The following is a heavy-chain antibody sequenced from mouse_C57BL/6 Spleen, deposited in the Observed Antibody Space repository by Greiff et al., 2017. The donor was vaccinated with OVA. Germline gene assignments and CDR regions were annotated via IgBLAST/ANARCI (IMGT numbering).Heavy chain of an antibody. CDR3: ARPTAQARYYFDY. CDR2: IYPRDGST. Sequence: VQLQQSGPELVKPGASVKLSCKASGYTFTSYDINWVKQRPGQGLEWIGWIYPRDGSTKYNEKFKGKATLTVDTSSSTAYMELHSLTSEDSAVYFCARPTAQARYYFDYWGQGTTLTVSS. V-gene: IGHV1-85*01. CDR1: GYTFTSYD. D-gene: IGHD3-2*02. J-gene: IGHJ2*01.